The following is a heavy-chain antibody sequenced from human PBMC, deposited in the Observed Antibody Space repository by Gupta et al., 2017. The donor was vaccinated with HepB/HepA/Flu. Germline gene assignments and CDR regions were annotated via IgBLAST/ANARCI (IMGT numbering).Heavy chain of an antibody. J-gene: IGHJ2*01. Sequence: QVQLVQSGAEVKKPGASVKVSCKASGYTFTSYYMHWVRQAPGQGLEWMGIINPSGGSTSYAQKFQGRVTMTRDTSTSTVYMELSSLRSEDTAVYYCARTYIVVVPAAGDWYFDLWGRGTLVTVSS. D-gene: IGHD2-2*01. CDR1: GYTFTSYY. V-gene: IGHV1-46*01. CDR3: ARTYIVVVPAAGDWYFDL. CDR2: INPSGGST.